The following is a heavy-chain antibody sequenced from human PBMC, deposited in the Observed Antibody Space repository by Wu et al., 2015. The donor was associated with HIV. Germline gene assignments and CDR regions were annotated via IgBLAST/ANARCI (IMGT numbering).Heavy chain of an antibody. V-gene: IGHV1-69*12. CDR3: ARTVISATGSPYYFDN. CDR2: IIPIFRSA. J-gene: IGHJ4*02. D-gene: IGHD6-13*01. CDR1: GGTVSAYA. Sequence: QVQLVQSGAEVRKPGSSVKVSCKASGGTVSAYAISWVRQAPGQGLEWMGGIIPIFRSANYAQKFQGRVTITADESATTADMEFSSLRSDDTAVYYCARTVISATGSPYYFDNWGQGTLVTVSS.